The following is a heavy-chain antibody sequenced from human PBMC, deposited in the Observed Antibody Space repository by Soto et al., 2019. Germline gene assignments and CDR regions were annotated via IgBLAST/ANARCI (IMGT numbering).Heavy chain of an antibody. Sequence: SVKVSCKASGGTFSSYAISWVLQAPGQGLEWMGGIIPIFGTANYAQKFQGRVTITADESTSTAYMELSSLRSEDTAVYYCARAPLRYNWNTRPNFYFDYWGQGTLVTVSS. CDR1: GGTFSSYA. V-gene: IGHV1-69*13. D-gene: IGHD1-20*01. CDR3: ARAPLRYNWNTRPNFYFDY. J-gene: IGHJ4*02. CDR2: IIPIFGTA.